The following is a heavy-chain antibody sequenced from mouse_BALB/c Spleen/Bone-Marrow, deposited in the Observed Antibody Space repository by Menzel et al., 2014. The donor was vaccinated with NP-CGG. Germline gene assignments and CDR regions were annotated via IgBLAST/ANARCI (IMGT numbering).Heavy chain of an antibody. CDR1: GYTFTDYA. V-gene: IGHV1S137*01. CDR2: ISTYYGDA. J-gene: IGHJ4*01. CDR3: ARRADSSGYVDAMDY. D-gene: IGHD3-2*01. Sequence: QVQLQQSGAELVRPGVSVKISCKGSGYTFTDYAMHWVKQSHAKSLEWIGVISTYYGDASYNQKFKGKATMTVDKSSSSAYMELARLTSEDSAIYYCARRADSSGYVDAMDYWGQGTSVTGSS.